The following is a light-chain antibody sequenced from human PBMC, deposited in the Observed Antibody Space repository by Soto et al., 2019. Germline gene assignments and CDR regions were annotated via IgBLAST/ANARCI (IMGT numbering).Light chain of an antibody. V-gene: IGLV2-14*01. CDR2: EVT. J-gene: IGLJ1*01. Sequence: DVGGYDYVSWYQQHPDKAPKLMIYEVTKRPSWVSNRFSGSKSGNTASLTISGLPPEDEADYYCSSHTSGNTRVFGSGTKETAL. CDR1: DVGGYDY. CDR3: SSHTSGNTRV.